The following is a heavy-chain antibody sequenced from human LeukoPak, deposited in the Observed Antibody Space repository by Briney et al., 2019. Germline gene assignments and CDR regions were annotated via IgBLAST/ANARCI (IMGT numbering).Heavy chain of an antibody. CDR2: INWDGYSK. CDR1: RFILDDYG. D-gene: IGHD4/OR15-4a*01. J-gene: IGHJ4*02. Sequence: GGSRTLSCAASRFILDDYGLPWVRPGPGKGMESVSGINWDGYSKGYADSVRGRFTISRDNAKSTLYLQMNSLRPEDTALYYCVRDLRTDYAFDSWGQGTLVTVSS. V-gene: IGHV3-20*04. CDR3: VRDLRTDYAFDS.